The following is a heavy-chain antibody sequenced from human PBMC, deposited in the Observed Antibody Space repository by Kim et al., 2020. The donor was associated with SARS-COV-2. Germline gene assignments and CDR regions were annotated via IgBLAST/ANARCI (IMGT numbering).Heavy chain of an antibody. V-gene: IGHV4-59*01. Sequence: NYNPSLKSRVTISVDTSKNQFSLKLGSVTAADTAVYYCARDLGILTGFDYWGQGTLVTVSS. CDR3: ARDLGILTGFDY. D-gene: IGHD3-9*01. J-gene: IGHJ4*02.